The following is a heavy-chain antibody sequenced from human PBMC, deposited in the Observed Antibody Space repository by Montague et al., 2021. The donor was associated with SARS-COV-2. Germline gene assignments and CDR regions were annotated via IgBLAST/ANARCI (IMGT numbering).Heavy chain of an antibody. V-gene: IGHV4-30-2*04. CDR3: ARSQDCSTTSCHSDY. D-gene: IGHD2-2*01. CDR2: QSGST. J-gene: IGHJ4*02. Sequence: QSGSTYYNPSLKSRVTISVDASKNQFSLKLSSVTAADTAVYYCARSQDCSTTSCHSDYWGQGTLVTVSS.